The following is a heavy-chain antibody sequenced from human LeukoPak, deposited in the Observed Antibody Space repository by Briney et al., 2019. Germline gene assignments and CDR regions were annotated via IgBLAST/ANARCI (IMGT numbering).Heavy chain of an antibody. D-gene: IGHD3-10*01. V-gene: IGHV3-23*01. Sequence: GGSLRLPCAASGFTFNNYAMSWVRQAPGKGLEWVSSISDSGGSTYYADSVKGRFSISRDFSKSTLYLQMSSLRAEDTAIYFCAEHSLVWFGELWGEDYWGQGTLVTVSS. J-gene: IGHJ4*02. CDR2: ISDSGGST. CDR1: GFTFNNYA. CDR3: AEHSLVWFGELWGEDY.